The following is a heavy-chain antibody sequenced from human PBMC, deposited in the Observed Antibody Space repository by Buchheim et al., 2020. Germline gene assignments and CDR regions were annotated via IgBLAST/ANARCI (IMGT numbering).Heavy chain of an antibody. CDR1: GFTFSSYG. CDR2: ISYDGSNK. J-gene: IGHJ4*02. V-gene: IGHV3-30*18. Sequence: QVQLVESGGGVVQPGRSLRLSCAASGFTFSSYGMHWVRQAPGKGLEWVAVISYDGSNKYYADSVKGRFTISRDNSKNTLYLQMNSLRAEDTAVYYCAKKMFQGYYYGSGSPALFDYWGQGTL. CDR3: AKKMFQGYYYGSGSPALFDY. D-gene: IGHD3-10*01.